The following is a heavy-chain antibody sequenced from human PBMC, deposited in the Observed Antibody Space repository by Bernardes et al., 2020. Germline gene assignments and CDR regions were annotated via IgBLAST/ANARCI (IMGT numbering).Heavy chain of an antibody. CDR1: GYTLTELS. Sequence: ASVKDSCKVSGYTLTELSMHWVRQAPGKGLEWMGGFDPEDGETIYAQKFQGRVTMTEDTSTDTAYMELSSLRSEDTAVYYCATATGYCSGGSCYRLDYWGQGTLVTGSS. CDR3: ATATGYCSGGSCYRLDY. CDR2: FDPEDGET. V-gene: IGHV1-24*01. D-gene: IGHD2-15*01. J-gene: IGHJ4*02.